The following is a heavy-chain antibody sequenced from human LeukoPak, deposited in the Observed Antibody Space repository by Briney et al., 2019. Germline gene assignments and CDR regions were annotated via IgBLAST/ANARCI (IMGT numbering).Heavy chain of an antibody. CDR1: GFTFSSYW. D-gene: IGHD2-8*01. CDR3: ASNGQSDAFDI. V-gene: IGHV3-7*01. CDR2: IKQDGSEK. J-gene: IGHJ3*02. Sequence: GGSLRLSWAASGFTFSSYWMSWVRQAPGKGLEWVANIKQDGSEKYYVDSVKGRFTISRDNAKNSLYLQMNSLRAEDTAVYYCASNGQSDAFDIWGQGTMVTVSS.